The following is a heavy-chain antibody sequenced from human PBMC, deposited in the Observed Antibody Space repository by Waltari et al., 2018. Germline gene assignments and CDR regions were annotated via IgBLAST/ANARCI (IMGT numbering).Heavy chain of an antibody. J-gene: IGHJ6*02. CDR1: VLSFAHA. CDR2: IYWSSNRI. CDR3: GKDIVAGGMDV. V-gene: IGHV3-9*01. Sequence: DVQLVESGGGLVQPGRSLRLSCVSSVLSFAHAMHWVRQVPGKGLEWVAGIYWSSNRIDYADSVRGRFTISRDNAKNSLYLQMNSLRIEDTALYYCGKDIVAGGMDVWGQGTTVTVSS.